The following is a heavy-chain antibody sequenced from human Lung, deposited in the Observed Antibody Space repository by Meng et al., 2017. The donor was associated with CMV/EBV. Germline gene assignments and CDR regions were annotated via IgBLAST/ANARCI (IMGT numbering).Heavy chain of an antibody. V-gene: IGHV1-8*02. J-gene: IGHJ6*02. D-gene: IGHD6-13*01. CDR3: ARTQIAVEAGGTKTKYYFYGLDV. CDR1: GYTLRTYD. CDR2: MNANSGNT. Sequence: ASXXVSXKASGYTLRTYDINWVRQATGQGLEWMGWMNANSGNTGYAQKFQGRVSMTRDTSTSTAYMELTSLGSEDTAVYYCARTQIAVEAGGTKTKYYFYGLDVWGQGTTVTVSS.